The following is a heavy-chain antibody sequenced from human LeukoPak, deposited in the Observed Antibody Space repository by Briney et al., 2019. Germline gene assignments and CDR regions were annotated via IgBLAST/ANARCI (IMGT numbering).Heavy chain of an antibody. CDR2: IFYSGGA. Sequence: SETLSLTCTVSGGSIRSYYWSWIRQPPGKGLEWIGYIFYSGGANYNPSLKSRVTISVDTSKNQFSLKLSSVTAADTAVYYCAREAAWIQLWSYYFDYWGQGTLVTVSS. CDR1: GGSIRSYY. J-gene: IGHJ4*02. V-gene: IGHV4-59*12. CDR3: AREAAWIQLWSYYFDY. D-gene: IGHD5-18*01.